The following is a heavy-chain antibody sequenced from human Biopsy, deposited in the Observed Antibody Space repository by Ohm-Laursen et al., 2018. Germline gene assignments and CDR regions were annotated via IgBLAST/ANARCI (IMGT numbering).Heavy chain of an antibody. CDR3: ARDSGILNYGNCKYYHYYGMDV. CDR1: GDSVTKYY. V-gene: IGHV4-59*02. CDR2: IYYSVMT. D-gene: IGHD4-11*01. Sequence: SDTLSLTRTVSGDSVTKYYWSWIRQPPGKGLEWIGHIYYSVMTNYNPSLQSRVSISVDTSRNQVSLTLSSVTAADTAVYYCARDSGILNYGNCKYYHYYGMDVWGQGTKVTVSS. J-gene: IGHJ6*02.